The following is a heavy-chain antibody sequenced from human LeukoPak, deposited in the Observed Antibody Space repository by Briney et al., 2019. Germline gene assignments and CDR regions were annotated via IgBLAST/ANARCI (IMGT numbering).Heavy chain of an antibody. D-gene: IGHD6-13*01. CDR1: GGSFSGYY. V-gene: IGHV4-34*01. J-gene: IGHJ4*02. CDR2: INHSGST. CDR3: ARLQYSSSWYYFSVEPFDY. Sequence: SETLSLTCAVYGGSFSGYYWSWIRQPPGKGLEWIGEINHSGSTNYNPSLKSRVTISVDTSKNQFSLKLSSVTAADTAVYYCARLQYSSSWYYFSVEPFDYWGQGTLVTVSS.